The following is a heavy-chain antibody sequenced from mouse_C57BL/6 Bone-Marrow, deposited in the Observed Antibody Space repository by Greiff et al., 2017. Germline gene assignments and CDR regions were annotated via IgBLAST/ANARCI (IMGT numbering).Heavy chain of an antibody. J-gene: IGHJ3*01. V-gene: IGHV1-55*01. CDR3: ARGDGSSSRFGY. D-gene: IGHD1-1*01. Sequence: QVQLQQSGAELVKPGASVKMSCKASGYTFTSYWITWVKQRPGQGLEWIGDIYPGSGSTNYNEKFKSKATLTVDTSSSTAYMQLSSLTSEDSAVYYCARGDGSSSRFGYWGQGTLVTVSA. CDR2: IYPGSGST. CDR1: GYTFTSYW.